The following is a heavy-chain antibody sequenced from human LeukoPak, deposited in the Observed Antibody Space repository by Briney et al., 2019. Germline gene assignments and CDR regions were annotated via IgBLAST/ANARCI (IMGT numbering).Heavy chain of an antibody. Sequence: NPSETLSLTCTVSGASITNYYWNWIRQPPGKGLEWIGFIYKTGSTNYNPSLRSRVTMSVDTSKNQFSLKLSSVTAANTAVYYCARDLSSGWYGGYYYYMDVWGKGTTVTVSS. CDR1: GASITNYY. CDR2: IYKTGST. CDR3: ARDLSSGWYGGYYYYMDV. J-gene: IGHJ6*03. V-gene: IGHV4-59*12. D-gene: IGHD6-19*01.